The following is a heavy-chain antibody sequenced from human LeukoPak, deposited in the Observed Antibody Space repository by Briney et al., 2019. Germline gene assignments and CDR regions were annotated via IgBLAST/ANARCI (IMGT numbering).Heavy chain of an antibody. D-gene: IGHD3-22*01. V-gene: IGHV1-46*01. CDR1: GYTFTSYY. CDR2: INPSGGST. CDR3: ARLYYYDSSGYLDFDL. Sequence: ASVKVSCKASGYTFTSYYMHCVRQAPGQGLEWMGIINPSGGSTSYAQKFQGRVTMTRDTSTSTVYMELSSLRSEDTAVYYCARLYYYDSSGYLDFDLWGRGTLVTVSS. J-gene: IGHJ2*01.